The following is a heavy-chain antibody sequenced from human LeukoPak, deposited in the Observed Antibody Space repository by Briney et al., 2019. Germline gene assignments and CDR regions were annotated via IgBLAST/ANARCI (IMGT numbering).Heavy chain of an antibody. V-gene: IGHV1-46*01. D-gene: IGHD3-22*01. CDR1: GYTFTSYY. Sequence: ASVKVSCKASGYTFTSYYMHWVRQAPGQGLEWMGIINPSGGSTSYAQKFQGRVTMTRDTSTSTVYMELSSLRSEDTAVYYCARLSTSLRSDYYDSSEYWGQGTLATVSS. CDR3: ARLSTSLRSDYYDSSEY. J-gene: IGHJ4*02. CDR2: INPSGGST.